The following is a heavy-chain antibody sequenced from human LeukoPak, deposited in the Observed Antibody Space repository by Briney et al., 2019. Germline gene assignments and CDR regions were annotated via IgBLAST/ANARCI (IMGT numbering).Heavy chain of an antibody. CDR2: VHYSGST. Sequence: SETLSLTCAVYGGSFSGYYWSWIRQPPGKGLEWIGFVHYSGSTSYNPSLKSRVAISVDTSKNQFSLKLRSVTAADTAVYYCARGVYYYYYMDVWGNGTTVTVSS. CDR1: GGSFSGYY. J-gene: IGHJ6*03. V-gene: IGHV4-59*01. CDR3: ARGVYYYYYMDV.